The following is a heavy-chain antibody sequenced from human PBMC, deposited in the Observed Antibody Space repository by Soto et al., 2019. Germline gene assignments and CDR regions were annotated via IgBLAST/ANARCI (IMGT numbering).Heavy chain of an antibody. J-gene: IGHJ4*02. CDR1: GDSITNNY. Sequence: SETLSLTCTVRGDSITNNYWNWLRQPPGKGLEWIGYFRDSRSPTYNPSLKRRVTISVDSSRNQFSLKLTSVTAADTDIYYCAREDRGNSPLDYWGQGILVNVSS. CDR3: AREDRGNSPLDY. D-gene: IGHD4-4*01. CDR2: FRDSRSP. V-gene: IGHV4-59*01.